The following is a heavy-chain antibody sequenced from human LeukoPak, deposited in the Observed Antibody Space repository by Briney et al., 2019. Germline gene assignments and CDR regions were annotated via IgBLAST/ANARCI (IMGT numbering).Heavy chain of an antibody. CDR2: IYYSGST. Sequence: SETLSLTCAVYGGSFSSYYWNWIRQPPGKGLEWIGYIYYSGSTNYNPSLKSRVTISVDTSKNQFSLKLSSVSAADTAVYYCARDRGAIRYWGQGTLVTVSS. CDR1: GGSFSSYY. V-gene: IGHV4-59*01. J-gene: IGHJ4*02. CDR3: ARDRGAIRY. D-gene: IGHD2-2*02.